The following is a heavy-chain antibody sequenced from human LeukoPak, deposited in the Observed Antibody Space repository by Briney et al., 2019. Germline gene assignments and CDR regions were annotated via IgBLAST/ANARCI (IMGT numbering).Heavy chain of an antibody. D-gene: IGHD2-2*01. CDR1: GFTFSSYS. CDR3: ATWTLGYCSSTSCSNDY. V-gene: IGHV3-21*01. J-gene: IGHJ4*02. Sequence: GGSLRLSCAASGFTFSSYSMNWVRQAPGKGLEWVSSISSSSSYIYYADSVKGRFTISRDNAKNSLYLRMNSLRAEDTAVYYCATWTLGYCSSTSCSNDYWGQGTLVTVSS. CDR2: ISSSSSYI.